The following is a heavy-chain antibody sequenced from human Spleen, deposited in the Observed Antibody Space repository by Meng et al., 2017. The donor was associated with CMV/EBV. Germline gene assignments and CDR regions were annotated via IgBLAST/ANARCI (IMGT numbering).Heavy chain of an antibody. CDR2: ISSSSSYI. Sequence: GESLKISCAASGFTFSSYSMNWVRQAPGKGMEWVSSISSSSSYIYYADSVKGRFTISRDNAQNSLYLQMNSLRAEDTAVYYCASRSSSGWEIFDYWGQGTLVTVSS. D-gene: IGHD6-19*01. V-gene: IGHV3-21*01. CDR1: GFTFSSYS. CDR3: ASRSSSGWEIFDY. J-gene: IGHJ4*02.